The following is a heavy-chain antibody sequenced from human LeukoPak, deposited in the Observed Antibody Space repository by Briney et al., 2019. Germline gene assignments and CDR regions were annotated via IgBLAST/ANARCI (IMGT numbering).Heavy chain of an antibody. J-gene: IGHJ4*02. D-gene: IGHD3-22*01. V-gene: IGHV4-34*01. CDR1: GGSFSGYY. Sequence: KPSETLPLTCAIYGGSFSGYYWSWIRQPPGKGLEWIGEINHSGSTNYNPSLKSRVTISVDTSKNQFSLKLSSVTAADTAVYYCARGALHYYDSSGDFDYWGQGTLVTVSS. CDR3: ARGALHYYDSSGDFDY. CDR2: INHSGST.